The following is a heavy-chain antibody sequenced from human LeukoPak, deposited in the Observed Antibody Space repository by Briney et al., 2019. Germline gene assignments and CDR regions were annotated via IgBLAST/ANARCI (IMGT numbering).Heavy chain of an antibody. CDR3: ARGTYYDSSGYVDY. Sequence: SVKVSCKASGGTFSNYAIRWVRQAPGQGLEWMGRIIPILGIANYAQKFQGRVTITADKSTSTAYMELSSLRSEDTAVYYCARGTYYDSSGYVDYWGQGTLVTVSS. CDR2: IIPILGIA. V-gene: IGHV1-69*04. J-gene: IGHJ4*02. CDR1: GGTFSNYA. D-gene: IGHD3-22*01.